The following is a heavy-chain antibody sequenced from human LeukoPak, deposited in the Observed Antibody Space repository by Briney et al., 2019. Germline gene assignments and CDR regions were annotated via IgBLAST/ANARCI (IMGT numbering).Heavy chain of an antibody. CDR1: GYTFTSYY. Sequence: ASVKVSCKASGYTFTSYYMHWVRQAPGQGLEWRGIINPSGGSTSYAQKFQGRVTMTRYMSTSTVYIELSSLRSEDTAVYYCAITKYNWNDEYYYMDVWGKGTTVTVSS. D-gene: IGHD1-1*01. CDR3: AITKYNWNDEYYYMDV. CDR2: INPSGGST. V-gene: IGHV1-46*01. J-gene: IGHJ6*03.